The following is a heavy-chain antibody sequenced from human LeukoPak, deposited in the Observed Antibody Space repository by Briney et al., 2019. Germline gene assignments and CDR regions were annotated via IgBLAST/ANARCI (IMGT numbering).Heavy chain of an antibody. J-gene: IGHJ3*02. V-gene: IGHV1-18*01. CDR2: ISAYNGNT. D-gene: IGHD4/OR15-4a*01. Sequence: ASVKVSCKASGYTFTSYGISWVRQAPGQGLEWMRWISAYNGNTNYAQKLQGRVTMTTDTSTSTAYMELRSLRSDDTAVYYCARDYLWGFTDAFDIWGQGTMVTVSS. CDR3: ARDYLWGFTDAFDI. CDR1: GYTFTSYG.